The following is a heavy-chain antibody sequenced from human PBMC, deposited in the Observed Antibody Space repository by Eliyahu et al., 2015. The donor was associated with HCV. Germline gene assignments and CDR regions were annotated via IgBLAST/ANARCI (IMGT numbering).Heavy chain of an antibody. V-gene: IGHV4-4*02. Sequence: QVQLQESGPGLVKPSGTLSLTCAVSGGFXSSSNWWXWXRQPPGXGLEWIGEIYHSGXTNYNPSLKSRVTISVDKSKNQFSLKLRSVTAADTAVYYCARSDNTVTTGVHWYFDLWGRGTLVTVSS. CDR3: ARSDNTVTTGVHWYFDL. J-gene: IGHJ2*01. D-gene: IGHD4-17*01. CDR1: GGFXSSSNW. CDR2: IYHSGXT.